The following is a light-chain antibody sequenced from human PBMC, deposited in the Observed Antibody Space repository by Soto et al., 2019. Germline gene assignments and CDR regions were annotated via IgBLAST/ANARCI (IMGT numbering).Light chain of an antibody. J-gene: IGKJ1*01. CDR2: GAS. V-gene: IGKV3D-15*01. Sequence: EIVMTQSPATLSVSPGDRATLSCWASQSVSSNLAWYQQKPGQAPRLLIYGASIRATGIPARFSGSGSGTEFTLTISSLQSEDFAVDNCQQYNNWPPWTFGQGTKVEIK. CDR3: QQYNNWPPWT. CDR1: QSVSSN.